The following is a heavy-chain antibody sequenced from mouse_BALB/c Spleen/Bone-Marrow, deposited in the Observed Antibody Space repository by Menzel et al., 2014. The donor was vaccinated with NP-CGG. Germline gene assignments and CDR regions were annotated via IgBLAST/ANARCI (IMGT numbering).Heavy chain of an antibody. CDR2: INPYNGDT. J-gene: IGHJ4*01. CDR3: ARGGLLRAMDY. CDR1: GYSFTGYF. V-gene: IGHV1-20*02. Sequence: EVQLHQSGPGLVKPGASVKISCKASGYSFTGYFMNWVMQSHGKSLQWIGRINPYNGDTFYNQKFKGKATLTVDKSSSTAHMELRSLASEDSAVYYCARGGLLRAMDYWGQGTSVTVSS. D-gene: IGHD2-3*01.